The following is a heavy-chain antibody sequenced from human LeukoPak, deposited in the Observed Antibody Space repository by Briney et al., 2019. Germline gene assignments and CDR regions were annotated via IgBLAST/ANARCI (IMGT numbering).Heavy chain of an antibody. CDR2: IYYSGST. J-gene: IGHJ4*02. Sequence: SETLSLTCTVSGGSISSHYWSWIRQPPGKGLEWIGYIYYSGSTNYNPSLKSRVTISVDTSKNQFSLKLSSVTAADTAVYYCARAVLRYFDGPAIDYWGQGTLVTVSS. D-gene: IGHD3-9*01. CDR3: ARAVLRYFDGPAIDY. V-gene: IGHV4-59*11. CDR1: GGSISSHY.